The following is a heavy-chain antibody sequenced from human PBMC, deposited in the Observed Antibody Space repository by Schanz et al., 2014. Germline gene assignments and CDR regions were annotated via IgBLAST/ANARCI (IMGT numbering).Heavy chain of an antibody. CDR1: GYTFAGHA. D-gene: IGHD3-3*01. CDR3: SSGEARGSSSGVVNVPMNV. J-gene: IGHJ6*03. CDR2: IHTGSGNT. Sequence: QVQLVQSGAEVKKPGASVKVSCQASGYTFAGHAVHWVRQAPGQGPEWVGWIHTGSGNTKYSQKFEGRGTITRDTSPGLSFMEVNRLRSEETAVIFCSSGEARGSSSGVVNVPMNVWGKGTTVIVSS. V-gene: IGHV1-3*04.